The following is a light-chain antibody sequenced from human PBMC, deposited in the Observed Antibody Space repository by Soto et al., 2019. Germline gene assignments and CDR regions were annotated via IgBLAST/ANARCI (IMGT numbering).Light chain of an antibody. CDR1: QSVSSNY. Sequence: EVVLTQSPGTLSLSPGERATLSCRASQSVSSNYLAWYQQKPGRAPRLLIFGAFFRATGIPDRFSGSASGTDFTLTISGLEPEDFAVYYCQQYDTAPLTFGGGIRVEI. V-gene: IGKV3-20*01. CDR3: QQYDTAPLT. J-gene: IGKJ4*01. CDR2: GAF.